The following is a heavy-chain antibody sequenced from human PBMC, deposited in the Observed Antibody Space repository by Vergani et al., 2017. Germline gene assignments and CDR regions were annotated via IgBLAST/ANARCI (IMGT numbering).Heavy chain of an antibody. D-gene: IGHD5-18*01. V-gene: IGHV4-61*02. CDR1: GGSISSGSYY. J-gene: IGHJ6*02. CDR3: VGAKVGGYSYGYHYYYYGMDV. Sequence: QVQLQESGPGLVKPSQTLSLTCTVSGGSISSGSYYWSWIRQPAGKGLESIGRIYTSGSTNYNPSLKSRVTISVDTSKNQFSLKLSSVTAADTAVYYCVGAKVGGYSYGYHYYYYGMDVWGQGTTVTVSS. CDR2: IYTSGST.